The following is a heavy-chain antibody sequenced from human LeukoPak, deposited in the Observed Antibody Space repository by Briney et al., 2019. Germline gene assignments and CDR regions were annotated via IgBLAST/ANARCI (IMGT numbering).Heavy chain of an antibody. Sequence: SETLSLTCAVSGDSISTNHWWSWVRQHPWKGLEWIGYIYYSGSTYYNPSLKSRVTISVDTSKNQFSLKLSSVTAADTAVYYCARDRRVRCSSTSCYGANYYYYGMDVWGQGTTVTVSS. CDR2: IYYSGST. V-gene: IGHV4-31*11. CDR1: GDSISTNHW. CDR3: ARDRRVRCSSTSCYGANYYYYGMDV. D-gene: IGHD2-2*01. J-gene: IGHJ6*02.